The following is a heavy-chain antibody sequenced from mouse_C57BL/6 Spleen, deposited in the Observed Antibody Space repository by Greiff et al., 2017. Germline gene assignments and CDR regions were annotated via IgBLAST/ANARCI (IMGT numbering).Heavy chain of an antibody. CDR1: GYAFSSYW. CDR2: IYPGDGDT. CDR3: ARSFTTVGCPWCAY. Sequence: VQLQQSGAELVKPGASVKISCKASGYAFSSYWMNWVKQRPGKGLEWIGQIYPGDGDTNYNGKFKGKATLTADKSSSTAYMPLSSLPSEDSAVYFCARSFTTVGCPWCAYWGQGTLVTVSA. D-gene: IGHD1-1*01. V-gene: IGHV1-80*01. J-gene: IGHJ3*01.